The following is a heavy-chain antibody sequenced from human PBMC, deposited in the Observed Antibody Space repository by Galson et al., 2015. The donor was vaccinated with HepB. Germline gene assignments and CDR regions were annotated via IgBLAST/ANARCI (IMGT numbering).Heavy chain of an antibody. D-gene: IGHD3-10*01. J-gene: IGHJ4*02. Sequence: SLRLSCAAPGFTFSSYAMHWVRQAPGKGLEWVAVISYDGSNKYYADSVKGRFTISRDNSKNTLYLQMNSLRAEDTAVYYCAREVIRWFGEPSHYFDYWGQGTLVTVSS. CDR2: ISYDGSNK. V-gene: IGHV3-30*04. CDR1: GFTFSSYA. CDR3: AREVIRWFGEPSHYFDY.